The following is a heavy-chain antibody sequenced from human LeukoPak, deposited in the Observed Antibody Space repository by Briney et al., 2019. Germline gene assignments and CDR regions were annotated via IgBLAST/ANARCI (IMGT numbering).Heavy chain of an antibody. J-gene: IGHJ4*02. CDR3: GRELQPVDEY. Sequence: GGSLRLSCAASGFTFSSYWMHWVRQAPGKGLVWVSRINTDGSSTSYADSVKGRFTISRDNAKNTLYLQMHSLRGEDTGVYYWGRELQPVDEYWGQGTLVTVSS. CDR2: INTDGSST. CDR1: GFTFSSYW. D-gene: IGHD4-11*01. V-gene: IGHV3-74*01.